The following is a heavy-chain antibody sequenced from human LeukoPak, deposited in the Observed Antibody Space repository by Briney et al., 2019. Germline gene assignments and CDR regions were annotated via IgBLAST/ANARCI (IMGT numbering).Heavy chain of an antibody. J-gene: IGHJ4*02. CDR2: IYSTGST. CDR3: ARRGSSSYYFDS. V-gene: IGHV4-4*09. Sequence: SETLSLTCSVSGGSINSDYCNWIRQPPGKDPEWIGYIYSTGSTNYNPSLKSRVTISIDTSKNQFSLRLSSVTAADTAMYYCARRGSSSYYFDSWGQGTLVTVSS. D-gene: IGHD6-13*01. CDR1: GGSINSDY.